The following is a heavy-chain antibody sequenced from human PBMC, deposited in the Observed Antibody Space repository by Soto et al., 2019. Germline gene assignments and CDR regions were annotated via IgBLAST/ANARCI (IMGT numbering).Heavy chain of an antibody. CDR1: GYTFTSYY. V-gene: IGHV1-46*01. Sequence: QVQLVQSGAEVKKPGASVKVSCKASGYTFTSYYMHWVRQAPGQGLEWMGIINPSGGSTSYAQKFQGRVTMTRDTSTSTVYMELSSLRSEDTAVYYCARTYCTNGVCYHYYFDYWGQGTLVTVSS. CDR2: INPSGGST. D-gene: IGHD2-8*01. CDR3: ARTYCTNGVCYHYYFDY. J-gene: IGHJ4*02.